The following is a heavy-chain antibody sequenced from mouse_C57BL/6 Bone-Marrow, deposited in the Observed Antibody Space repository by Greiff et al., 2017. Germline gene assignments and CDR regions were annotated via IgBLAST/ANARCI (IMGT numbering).Heavy chain of an antibody. CDR1: GYTFTSYW. D-gene: IGHD1-1*01. CDR2: IDPNSGGT. V-gene: IGHV1-72*01. J-gene: IGHJ2*01. Sequence: QVQLQQPGAELVKPGASVKLSCKASGYTFTSYWMHWVKQRPGRGLEWIGRIDPNSGGTKYNEKFKSKATLTVDKPSSTAYMQLSSLKSEDSAFYYCARTSTTVVAPLNYWGQGTTLTVSS. CDR3: ARTSTTVVAPLNY.